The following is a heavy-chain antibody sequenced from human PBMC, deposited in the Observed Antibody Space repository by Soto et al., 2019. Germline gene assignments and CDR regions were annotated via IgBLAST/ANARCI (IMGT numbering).Heavy chain of an antibody. CDR3: ARIKPRHSLGTRDYGMDV. D-gene: IGHD2-8*01. CDR1: GGSFSGYY. CDR2: IYHSGST. Sequence: SETLSLTCAVYGGSFSGYYWSWIRQPPGKGLEWIGEIYHSGSTNYNPSLKSRVTISVDKSKNQFSLKLSSVTAADTAVYYCARIKPRHSLGTRDYGMDVWGQGTTVTVSS. V-gene: IGHV4-34*01. J-gene: IGHJ6*02.